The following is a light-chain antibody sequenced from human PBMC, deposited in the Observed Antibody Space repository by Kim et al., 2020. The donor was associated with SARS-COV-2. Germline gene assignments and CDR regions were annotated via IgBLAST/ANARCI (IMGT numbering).Light chain of an antibody. CDR2: DVS. CDR3: SSYTSSSTLEGV. J-gene: IGLJ1*01. V-gene: IGLV2-14*03. CDR1: SSDVGGYNY. Sequence: SITIPCTGTSSDVGGYNYVSWYQQHPGKAPKLMIYDVSNRPSGVSNRFSGSKSGNTASLTISGLQAEDEADYYCSSYTSSSTLEGVFGTGTKVTVL.